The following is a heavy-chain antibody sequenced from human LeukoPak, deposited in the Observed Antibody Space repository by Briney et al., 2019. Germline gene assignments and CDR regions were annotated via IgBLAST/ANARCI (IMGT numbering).Heavy chain of an antibody. Sequence: PSETLSLTCTVYGGSFSGYYWSWIRQPPGKGLEWIGEINHSGSTNYNPSLKSRVTISVDTSKNQFSLKLSSVTAADTAVYYCARDRRDGYNQYYFDYWGQGTLVTVSS. CDR3: ARDRRDGYNQYYFDY. D-gene: IGHD5-24*01. J-gene: IGHJ4*02. CDR1: GGSFSGYY. V-gene: IGHV4-34*01. CDR2: INHSGST.